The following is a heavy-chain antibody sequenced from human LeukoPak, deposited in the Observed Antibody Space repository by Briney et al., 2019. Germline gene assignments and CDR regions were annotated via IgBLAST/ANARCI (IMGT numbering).Heavy chain of an antibody. D-gene: IGHD4-17*01. CDR3: ARDGDDYGDLSFDY. J-gene: IGHJ4*02. V-gene: IGHV4-61*02. CDR2: IYTSGST. Sequence: SQTLSLTCTVSGGSISSGSYYWSWIRQPAGKGLEWIGRIYTSGSTNYNPSLKSRVTISVDTSKNQFSLKLSSVTAADTAVYYCARDGDDYGDLSFDYWGQGTLVTVS. CDR1: GGSISSGSYY.